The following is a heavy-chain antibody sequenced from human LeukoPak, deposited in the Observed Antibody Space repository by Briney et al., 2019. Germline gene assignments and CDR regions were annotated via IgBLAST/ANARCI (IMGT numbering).Heavy chain of an antibody. CDR2: ISDSGVTA. CDR3: ANLNAPYWGNFDY. V-gene: IGHV3-23*01. Sequence: GGSLRLSCAASGFIFSSYAMTWVRQAPGKGLEWVSAISDSGVTAYYADSVKGRFTISRDNSKSTLYLQMNSLRAEDTAVYYCANLNAPYWGNFDYWGQGTLVTVSS. J-gene: IGHJ4*02. CDR1: GFIFSSYA. D-gene: IGHD3-16*01.